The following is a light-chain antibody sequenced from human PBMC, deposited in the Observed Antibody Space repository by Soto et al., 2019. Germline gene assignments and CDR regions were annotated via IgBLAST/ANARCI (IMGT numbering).Light chain of an antibody. CDR3: QAWDRSTVV. J-gene: IGLJ2*01. Sequence: SYELSQPPSVSVSPGQTASITCSGDELGDKYACWYQQKPGQSPVLVIYQDNKRPSGTPARFSGSSSGSTATLTISGTQAMDEADYYCQAWDRSTVVFGGGTKLTVL. CDR2: QDN. CDR1: ELGDKY. V-gene: IGLV3-1*01.